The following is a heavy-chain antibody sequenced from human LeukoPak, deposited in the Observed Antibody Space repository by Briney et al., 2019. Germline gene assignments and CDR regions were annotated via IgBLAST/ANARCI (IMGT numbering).Heavy chain of an antibody. Sequence: GGSLRLSCVGSGFSFSDYYMSWLRQAPGKGLEWVSYISNDSVDKYYVDSVRGRFTISRNNAKKSMYLQMSGLRVEDTAVYYCARRDWVSGAVRAFDIWGEGTMVTVSS. D-gene: IGHD3-3*01. CDR2: ISNDSVDK. CDR1: GFSFSDYY. V-gene: IGHV3-11*04. CDR3: ARRDWVSGAVRAFDI. J-gene: IGHJ3*02.